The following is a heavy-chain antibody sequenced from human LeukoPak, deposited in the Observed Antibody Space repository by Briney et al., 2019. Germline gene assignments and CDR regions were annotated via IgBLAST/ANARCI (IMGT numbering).Heavy chain of an antibody. CDR1: GFTFRSYA. Sequence: GGSLRLSCAASGFTFRSYAMSWFRQAPGKGLDWVSAISAGGDGTYHADSVKGRFTISRDNSKNTLFLQMNTLRAEDTAVHYCAKGSSSGRPYFFDYWGPGTLVTASS. CDR3: AKGSSSGRPYFFDY. V-gene: IGHV3-23*01. D-gene: IGHD6-19*01. CDR2: ISAGGDGT. J-gene: IGHJ4*02.